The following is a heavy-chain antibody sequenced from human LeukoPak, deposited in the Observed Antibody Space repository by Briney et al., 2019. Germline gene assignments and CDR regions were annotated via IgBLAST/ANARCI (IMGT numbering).Heavy chain of an antibody. V-gene: IGHV3-23*01. CDR3: AKDDYYDSSGYNLGY. CDR2: ISGSGGST. CDR1: GFTFSSYA. D-gene: IGHD3-22*01. Sequence: GGSLRLSCAASGFTFSSYAMSWVRQAPGKGLEWVSAISGSGGSTYYADSVKGRFTISRDNSKNTLYLQMNSLRAEDTAVYYCAKDDYYDSSGYNLGYWGQGTLVSVSS. J-gene: IGHJ4*02.